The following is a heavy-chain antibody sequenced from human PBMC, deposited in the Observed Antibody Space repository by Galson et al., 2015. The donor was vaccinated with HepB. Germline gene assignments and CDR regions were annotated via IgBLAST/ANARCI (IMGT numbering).Heavy chain of an antibody. CDR1: GYTFTGYY. J-gene: IGHJ6*02. CDR2: INPNSGGT. CDR3: ARVYASGSPLYGLDV. V-gene: IGHV1-2*04. Sequence: VKVSCKASGYTFTGYYIHWVRQAPGQGLEWMGWINPNSGGTNYAQKFQGWVTMTRDTSISTAYMELSRLRSDDTAVYFCARVYASGSPLYGLDVWGQGTTVTVSS. D-gene: IGHD3-10*01.